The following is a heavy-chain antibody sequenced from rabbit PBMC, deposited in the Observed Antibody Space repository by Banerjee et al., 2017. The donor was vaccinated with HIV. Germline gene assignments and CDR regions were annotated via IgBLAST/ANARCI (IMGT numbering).Heavy chain of an antibody. CDR3: ARDRGGDTGQLDL. D-gene: IGHD2-1*01. J-gene: IGHJ6*01. V-gene: IGHV1S40*01. CDR2: ISGGSSGST. CDR1: GFTFSSYW. Sequence: QSLEESGGDLVKPGTSLTLTCTASGFTFSSYWMCWVRQAPGKGLELIACISGGSSGSTYYASWVNGRFTISKTSSTTVTLQLNSLTAADTATYLCARDRGGDTGQLDLWGPGTLVTVS.